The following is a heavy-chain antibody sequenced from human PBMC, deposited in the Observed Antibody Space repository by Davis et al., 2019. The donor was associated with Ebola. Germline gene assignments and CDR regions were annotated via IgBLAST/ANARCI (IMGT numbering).Heavy chain of an antibody. Sequence: GGSLRLSCAASGFTFSSYSMSWVRQAPGKGLEWVGFIRSKAHGGTTEYAASVKGRFTISRDDSKSIAYLQMNSLKTEDTAVYYCTRDKTTVTTYYYYGMDVWGQGTTVTVSS. D-gene: IGHD4-17*01. V-gene: IGHV3-49*04. CDR3: TRDKTTVTTYYYYGMDV. CDR1: GFTFSSYS. J-gene: IGHJ6*02. CDR2: IRSKAHGGTT.